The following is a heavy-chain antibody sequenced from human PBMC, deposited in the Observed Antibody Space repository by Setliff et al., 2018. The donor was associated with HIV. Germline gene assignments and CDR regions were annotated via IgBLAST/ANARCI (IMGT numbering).Heavy chain of an antibody. CDR1: GGTFSVYG. V-gene: IGHV1-69*13. Sequence: SVKVSCKASGGTFSVYGVSGLRQAPGQGLEWVGGIITMFGTVKYAQKCQGRVRITADEVTNIAYMDLSGLRYEDTVVYYCGSDFSGGYYFDMWGQGTLVTVS. CDR3: GSDFSGGYYFDM. D-gene: IGHD6-19*01. J-gene: IGHJ4*02. CDR2: IITMFGTV.